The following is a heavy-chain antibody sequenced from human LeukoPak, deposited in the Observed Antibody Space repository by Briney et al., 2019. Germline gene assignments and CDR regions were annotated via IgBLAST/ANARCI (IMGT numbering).Heavy chain of an antibody. J-gene: IGHJ3*02. D-gene: IGHD6-19*01. Sequence: KPSETLSPTCTVSGGSISSSAYYWGWIRQPPGKGLEWIGNIFYSGNTYYNPSLKSRVTISVDRSKNQFSLKLSSVTAADTAVYYCARARYSSGWTDAFDIWGQGTMVTVSS. CDR1: GGSISSSAYY. V-gene: IGHV4-39*07. CDR3: ARARYSSGWTDAFDI. CDR2: IFYSGNT.